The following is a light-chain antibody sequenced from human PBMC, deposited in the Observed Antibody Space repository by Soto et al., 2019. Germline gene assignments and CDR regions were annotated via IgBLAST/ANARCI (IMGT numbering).Light chain of an antibody. CDR3: QQPRGT. CDR2: DAS. CDR1: QSLTW. J-gene: IGKJ1*01. Sequence: DIQMTQSPSTLSASVGDRVTITCRASQSLTWLAWYQQKPGKAPNLLIYDASILESGVPARFSGSGSRTEFTLTISSLQPDDFATYYCQQPRGTFGQGTKVESK. V-gene: IGKV1-5*01.